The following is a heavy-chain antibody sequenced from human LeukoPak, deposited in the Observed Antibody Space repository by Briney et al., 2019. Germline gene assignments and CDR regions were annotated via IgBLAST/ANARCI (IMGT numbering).Heavy chain of an antibody. Sequence: SETLSLTCTVSGHSITNTFYWGWIRPSPGKGLEWIGSIHHSGNRFQTGSTHYNPSLTSRVTVSADTSKNQFSLTLTSVTAADTAVYFCARNASSGFFNDWGEGTLVTVSS. CDR2: IHHSGNRFQTGST. V-gene: IGHV4-28*01. CDR3: ARNASSGFFND. J-gene: IGHJ4*02. CDR1: GHSITNTFY. D-gene: IGHD6-25*01.